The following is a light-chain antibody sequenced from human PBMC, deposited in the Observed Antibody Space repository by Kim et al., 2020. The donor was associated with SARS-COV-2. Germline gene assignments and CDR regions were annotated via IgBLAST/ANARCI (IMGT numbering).Light chain of an antibody. CDR1: RSDVGGYNA. Sequence: GQSITISCTGTRSDVGGYNAVSWYQQHPGKAPKLTIYDVIKRPSGISNRFSGSKSGNTASLTISGLQAEDEADYYCSSYTGTTTVIFGGGTQLTVL. J-gene: IGLJ2*01. CDR3: SSYTGTTTVI. CDR2: DVI. V-gene: IGLV2-14*04.